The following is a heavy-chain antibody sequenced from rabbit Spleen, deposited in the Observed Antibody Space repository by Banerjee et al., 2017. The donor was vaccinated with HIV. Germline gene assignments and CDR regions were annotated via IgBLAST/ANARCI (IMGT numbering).Heavy chain of an antibody. J-gene: IGHJ6*01. Sequence: QSLEESGGDLVKPGASLTLTCTASGFSVSSGYDMCWVRQAPGKGLEWISCIYAGSSGFTYSATWAKGRFTCSKTSSTTVTLQMTSLTVADTATYFCARDTGSSFSSYGMDLWGPGTLVTVS. V-gene: IGHV1S40*01. D-gene: IGHD8-1*01. CDR3: ARDTGSSFSSYGMDL. CDR2: IYAGSSGFT. CDR1: GFSVSSGYD.